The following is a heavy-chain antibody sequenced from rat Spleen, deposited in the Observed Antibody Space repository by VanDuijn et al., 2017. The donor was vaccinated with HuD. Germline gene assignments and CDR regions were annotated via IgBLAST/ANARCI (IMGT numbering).Heavy chain of an antibody. V-gene: IGHV5-58*01. CDR2: VSSDGVNT. CDR3: AVAGYGY. Sequence: EVQLVESDGGLVQPGRSLKLSCVASGFTFSRYWMYWVRQAPGKGLEWVSSVSSDGVNTYYPDSVKGRFTISRDNAENIVYLQMNSLKCEDTATYYCAVAGYGYWGQGVMVTVSS. J-gene: IGHJ2*01. D-gene: IGHD1-7*01. CDR1: GFTFSRYW.